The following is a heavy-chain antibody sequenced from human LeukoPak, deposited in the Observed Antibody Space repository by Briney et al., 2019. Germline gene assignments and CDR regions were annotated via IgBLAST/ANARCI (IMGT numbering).Heavy chain of an antibody. D-gene: IGHD1-14*01. CDR1: GGSISSYY. Sequence: SETLSLTCTVSGGSISSYYWSWIRQPPGKGLEWIGYIYYSGSTNYNPSLKGRVTISVDTSKNQFSLKLSSVTAADTAVYYCAGGTSRTAFDIWGQGTMVTVSS. CDR2: IYYSGST. CDR3: AGGTSRTAFDI. V-gene: IGHV4-59*01. J-gene: IGHJ3*02.